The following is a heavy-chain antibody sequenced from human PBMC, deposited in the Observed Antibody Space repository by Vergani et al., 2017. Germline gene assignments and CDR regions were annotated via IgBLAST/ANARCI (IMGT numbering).Heavy chain of an antibody. CDR3: AKDRAAATYYFDS. V-gene: IGHV3-30*18. J-gene: IGHJ4*02. CDR2: ISYDGSNK. Sequence: QVQLVESGGGVVQPGRSLRLSCAASGFTFSNYGIHWVRQAPGKGVEWVAGISYDGSNKYYADSVKGRFTISRDNSKNTLYLQMYSLRVEDTAVYYCAKDRAAATYYFDSWGQGTLVTVSS. D-gene: IGHD6-13*01. CDR1: GFTFSNYG.